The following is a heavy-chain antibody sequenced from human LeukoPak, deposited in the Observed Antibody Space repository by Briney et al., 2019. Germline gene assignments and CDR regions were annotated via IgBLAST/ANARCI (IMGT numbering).Heavy chain of an antibody. CDR2: ISYEGNNK. CDR3: ARALTAVNHYYYYYMDV. Sequence: GGSLRLSCAASGFNFSNYAMHWVRQAPGKGLEWVAVISYEGNNKYYADSVKGRFTISRDNAKNSLYLQMNSLRAEDTALYHCARALTAVNHYYYYYMDVWGKGTTVTISS. D-gene: IGHD4-17*01. V-gene: IGHV3-30*04. J-gene: IGHJ6*03. CDR1: GFNFSNYA.